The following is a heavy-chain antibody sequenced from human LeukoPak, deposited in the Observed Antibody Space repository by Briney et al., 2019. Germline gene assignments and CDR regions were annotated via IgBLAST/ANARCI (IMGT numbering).Heavy chain of an antibody. J-gene: IGHJ5*02. CDR3: ARHVYRVDSSAYYRPNWFDP. CDR2: IYYSGST. D-gene: IGHD6-19*01. V-gene: IGHV4-39*01. Sequence: SETLSLTCTVSGGSISSSSYNWGYWGWIRQPPGKGLEWIGSIYYSGSTFYNPSLKSRVTISVDTSKNPFSLKLSSVTAADTAVYYCARHVYRVDSSAYYRPNWFDPWGQGTLVTVSS. CDR1: GGSISSSSYNWGY.